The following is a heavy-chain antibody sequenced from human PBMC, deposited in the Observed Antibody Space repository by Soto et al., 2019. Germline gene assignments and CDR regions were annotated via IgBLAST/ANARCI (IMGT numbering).Heavy chain of an antibody. J-gene: IGHJ4*02. V-gene: IGHV4-59*08. Sequence: PSETLSLTCTVSGGSISSYYWSWIRQPPGKGLEWIGYIYYSGSTNYNPSLKSRVTISVDTSKNQFSLKLSSVTAADTAVYYCARLGTRDDFDYWGQGTLVTVS. CDR2: IYYSGST. CDR1: GGSISSYY. CDR3: ARLGTRDDFDY. D-gene: IGHD3-10*01.